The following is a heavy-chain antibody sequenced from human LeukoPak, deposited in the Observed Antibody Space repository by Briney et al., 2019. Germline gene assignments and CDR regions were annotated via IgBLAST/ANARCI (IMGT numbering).Heavy chain of an antibody. CDR1: GGSISSYY. V-gene: IGHV4-4*07. CDR3: ARMGDYGDYEAFDT. CDR2: IYTSGST. Sequence: PSETLSLTCTVSGGSISSYYWSCIRQPAGKGLEWIGRIYTSGSTNYNPSLKSRVTMSVDTSKNQFSLKLSSVTAADTAVYYCARMGDYGDYEAFDTWGQGTVVTVSS. D-gene: IGHD4-17*01. J-gene: IGHJ3*02.